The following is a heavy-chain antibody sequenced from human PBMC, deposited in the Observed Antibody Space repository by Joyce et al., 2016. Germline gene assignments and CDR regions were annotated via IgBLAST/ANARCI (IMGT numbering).Heavy chain of an antibody. V-gene: IGHV4-59*01. CDR2: IFYSGST. CDR1: GDSISTYY. Sequence: QVQLQESGPGLVKPSETLSLTCTVSGDSISTYYWSWIRQPPGKGLEWIGYIFYSGSTNYNPSLKSRVTIAVDTSKNQFSLKLSSVTAADTAVYYCARVYGKQVAVGELWRIRRLYFDYWGQGTLVTVSS. CDR3: ARVYGKQVAVGELWRIRRLYFDY. D-gene: IGHD1-26*01. J-gene: IGHJ4*02.